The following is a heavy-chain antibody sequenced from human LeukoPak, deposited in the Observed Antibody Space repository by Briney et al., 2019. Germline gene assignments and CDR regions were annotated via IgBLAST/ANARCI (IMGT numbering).Heavy chain of an antibody. Sequence: ASVKVSCKASGYTFSSYGISWVRQAPGQGLEWMGWISAYNGNTNYAQKLQGRVTMTTDTSTSTAYMELRSLRSDDTAVYYCARDRARNCGGDCYSGTWGQGTLVTVSS. V-gene: IGHV1-18*01. CDR1: GYTFSSYG. CDR3: ARDRARNCGGDCYSGT. J-gene: IGHJ5*02. D-gene: IGHD2-21*02. CDR2: ISAYNGNT.